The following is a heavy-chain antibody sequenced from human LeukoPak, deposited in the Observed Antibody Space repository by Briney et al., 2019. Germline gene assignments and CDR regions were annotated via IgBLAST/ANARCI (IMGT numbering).Heavy chain of an antibody. Sequence: PGGSLRLSCAASGFTFSSNAMHWVRQAPGKGLEWVAATSYDERNKYYGDSVRGRFTISRDNSKNTLYLQMNSLRVEDTAVYYCARGRDNNDSSGYSAWGQGTLVTVSS. V-gene: IGHV3-30*04. CDR2: TSYDERNK. CDR3: ARGRDNNDSSGYSA. J-gene: IGHJ4*02. CDR1: GFTFSSNA. D-gene: IGHD3-22*01.